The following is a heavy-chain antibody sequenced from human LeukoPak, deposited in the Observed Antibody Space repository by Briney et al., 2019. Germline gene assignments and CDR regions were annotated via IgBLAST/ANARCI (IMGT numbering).Heavy chain of an antibody. Sequence: PGGSLRLSCGASGFTFSTHGTIWVRQAPGKGLEWASYISPRSATIYYADSVKGRFTISRDDARNSLFLQMHSLRAGDTAVYYCARVRGPTVTTWYFDLWGRGTLVTVSS. CDR3: ARVRGPTVTTWYFDL. CDR1: GFTFSTHG. V-gene: IGHV3-48*01. CDR2: ISPRSATI. D-gene: IGHD4-17*01. J-gene: IGHJ2*01.